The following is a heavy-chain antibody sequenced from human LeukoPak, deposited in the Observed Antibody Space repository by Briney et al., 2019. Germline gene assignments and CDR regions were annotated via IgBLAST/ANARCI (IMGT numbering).Heavy chain of an antibody. D-gene: IGHD1-26*01. V-gene: IGHV3-48*01. CDR2: ITSTSDTI. Sequence: RTGGSLRLSCVTSGFPFSTYSMNWVRQAPGRGLEWLSYITSTSDTIYYADSVKGRFTISRDNAKNSLYLQMNSLRAEDTAVYYCARKVGATQGPTLDVWGQGTTVTVSS. J-gene: IGHJ6*02. CDR3: ARKVGATQGPTLDV. CDR1: GFPFSTYS.